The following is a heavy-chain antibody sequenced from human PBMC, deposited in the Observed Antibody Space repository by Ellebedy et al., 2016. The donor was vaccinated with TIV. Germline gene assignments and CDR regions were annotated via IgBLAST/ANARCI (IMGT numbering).Heavy chain of an antibody. J-gene: IGHJ6*02. D-gene: IGHD4-17*01. CDR2: ISAYDGDT. Sequence: AASVKVSCKASGYTFTNYGFSWVRQAPGQGLEWMGWISAYDGDTSYAQKLQGRVTMTTDTSTSTVYLELRSLRSDDTAVYYCARDRPTVYYYYGMDVWGQGTTVTVSS. V-gene: IGHV1-18*01. CDR3: ARDRPTVYYYYGMDV. CDR1: GYTFTNYG.